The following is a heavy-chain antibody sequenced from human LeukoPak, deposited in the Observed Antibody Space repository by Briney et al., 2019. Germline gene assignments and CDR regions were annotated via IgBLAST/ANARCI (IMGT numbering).Heavy chain of an antibody. J-gene: IGHJ4*02. D-gene: IGHD3-22*01. CDR1: GGSISSGSYY. V-gene: IGHV4-61*02. CDR3: ASLYYDSSGYPYFDY. CDR2: IYTSGST. Sequence: SETLPLTCTVSGGSISSGSYYWSWIRQPAGKGLEWIGRIYTSGSTNYNPSLKSRVTISVDTSKNQFSLKLSSVTAADTAVYYCASLYYDSSGYPYFDYWGQGTLVTVSS.